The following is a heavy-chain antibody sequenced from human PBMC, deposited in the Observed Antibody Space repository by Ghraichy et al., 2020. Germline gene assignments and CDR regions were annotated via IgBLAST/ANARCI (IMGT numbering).Heavy chain of an antibody. CDR3: ARDPSAGSTAWYYFDY. J-gene: IGHJ4*02. CDR1: GFTFSTYW. D-gene: IGHD1-1*01. CDR2: MNQDGSEI. V-gene: IGHV3-7*03. Sequence: GESLNIPCVVSGFTFSTYWMTWVRQAPGKGLEWVAYMNQDGSEIHYVDSVKGRFTISRENAKNSLQLQMNSLRAEDTAVYYCARDPSAGSTAWYYFDYWSQGNLVTVSS.